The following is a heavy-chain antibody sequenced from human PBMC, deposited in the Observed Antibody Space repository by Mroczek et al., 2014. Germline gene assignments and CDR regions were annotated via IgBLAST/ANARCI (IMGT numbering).Heavy chain of an antibody. CDR3: AKDLGAKGKQLD. V-gene: IGHV3-30*18. CDR1: GFTFSSYG. Sequence: VQLLETGGGVVQPGRSLRLSCAASGFTFSSYGMHWVRQAPGKGLEWVAVISYDGSNKYYADSVKGRFTISRDNSKNTLYLQMNSLRAEDTAVYYCAKDLGAKGKQLDWGQGTLVTVSS. J-gene: IGHJ4*02. CDR2: ISYDGSNK. D-gene: IGHD6-13*01.